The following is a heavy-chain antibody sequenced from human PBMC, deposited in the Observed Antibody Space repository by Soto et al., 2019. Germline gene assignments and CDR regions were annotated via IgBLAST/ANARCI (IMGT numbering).Heavy chain of an antibody. CDR3: ARDKITGLFDY. CDR2: IYYTGST. D-gene: IGHD2-8*02. J-gene: IGHJ4*02. CDR1: GGSISSYY. V-gene: IGHV4-59*12. Sequence: SETLSLTCTVSGGSISSYYWSWIRQPPGKGLEWIGFIYYTGSTDYSPSLKSRVTMSVDTSNNQFSLKMSSVTAADTAVYYCARDKITGLFDYWGQGTLVTVSS.